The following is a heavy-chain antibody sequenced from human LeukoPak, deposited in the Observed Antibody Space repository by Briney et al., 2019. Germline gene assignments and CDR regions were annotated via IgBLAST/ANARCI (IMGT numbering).Heavy chain of an antibody. V-gene: IGHV3-23*01. Sequence: GGSLRLSCAASGFTFSNYAMSWVRQAPGKGLEWVSAISGSGGSTYYADSVKGRFTISRDNSKNTLYLQMNSLRAEDTAVYYCAKIPYGSGSYSPWYYFDYWGQGTLVTVSS. CDR3: AKIPYGSGSYSPWYYFDY. CDR2: ISGSGGST. J-gene: IGHJ4*02. CDR1: GFTFSNYA. D-gene: IGHD3-10*01.